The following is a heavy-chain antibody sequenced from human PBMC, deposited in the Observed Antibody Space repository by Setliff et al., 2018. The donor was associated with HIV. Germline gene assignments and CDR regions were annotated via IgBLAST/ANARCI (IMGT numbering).Heavy chain of an antibody. Sequence: LRLSCAASGFTVSSNYMSWVRQAPGKGLEWVSVVYSGGSTYYADSVKGRFTISRDNSKNTLYLQMNSLRAEDTAVYYCAGAYYYESSGYYWVYWGQGTLVTVSS. J-gene: IGHJ4*02. CDR1: GFTVSSNY. V-gene: IGHV3-53*01. D-gene: IGHD3-22*01. CDR3: AGAYYYESSGYYWVY. CDR2: VYSGGST.